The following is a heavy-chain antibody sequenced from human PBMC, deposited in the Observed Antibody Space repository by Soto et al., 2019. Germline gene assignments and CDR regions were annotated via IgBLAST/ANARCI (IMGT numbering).Heavy chain of an antibody. D-gene: IGHD1-26*01. CDR1: GGSFSCYY. V-gene: IGHV4-34*01. CDR2: INHSGST. J-gene: IGHJ6*02. Sequence: SETLSLTCAVYGGSFSCYYWIWIRQPPGKGLEWIGEINHSGSTNYNPSLKSRVTISVDTSKNQFSLKLSSVTAADTAVYYCARGLPRGDYYYYGMDVWGQGTTVTVSS. CDR3: ARGLPRGDYYYYGMDV.